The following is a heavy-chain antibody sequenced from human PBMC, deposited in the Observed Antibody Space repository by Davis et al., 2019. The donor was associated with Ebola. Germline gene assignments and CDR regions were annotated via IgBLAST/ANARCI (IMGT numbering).Heavy chain of an antibody. V-gene: IGHV6-1*01. CDR3: ARDPPYDQGYDY. J-gene: IGHJ4*02. Sequence: SQTLSLTCAISGDSVSSNTAAWNWIRQSPSRGLEWLGRTYYRSKWFVDYAVSVKSRMTINSDTSKNQFSLQLSSVTPEYTAVYYCARDPPYDQGYDYWGQGILVTVSS. D-gene: IGHD3-22*01. CDR1: GDSVSSNTAA. CDR2: TYYRSKWFV.